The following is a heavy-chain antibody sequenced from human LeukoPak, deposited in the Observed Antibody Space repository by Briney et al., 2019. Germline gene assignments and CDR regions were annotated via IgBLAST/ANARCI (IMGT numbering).Heavy chain of an antibody. CDR1: GFTFSNAW. CDR2: IFHSGST. D-gene: IGHD2-15*01. Sequence: PGGSLRLSCAASGFTFSNAWMSWVRQPPGKGLEWIGEIFHSGSTNYNPSLKSRVSISVDKSKNQFSLKLSSVTAADTAVYYCARTYCSGGSCHFDYWGQGTLVTVSS. J-gene: IGHJ4*02. CDR3: ARTYCSGGSCHFDY. V-gene: IGHV4-4*02.